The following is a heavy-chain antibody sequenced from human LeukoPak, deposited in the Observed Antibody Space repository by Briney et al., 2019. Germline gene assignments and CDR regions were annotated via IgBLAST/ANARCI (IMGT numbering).Heavy chain of an antibody. CDR3: TRPYYDSSGYQYYFDY. J-gene: IGHJ4*02. V-gene: IGHV3-15*01. CDR2: IKSKTDGGTT. CDR1: GFTFSNAW. D-gene: IGHD3-22*01. Sequence: GGSLRLSCAASGFTFSNAWMSWVRQAPGKGLEWVGRIKSKTDGGTTDYAAPVKGRFTISRDDSKNTLYLQMNSLKTEDTAVYYCTRPYYDSSGYQYYFDYWGQGTLVTVSS.